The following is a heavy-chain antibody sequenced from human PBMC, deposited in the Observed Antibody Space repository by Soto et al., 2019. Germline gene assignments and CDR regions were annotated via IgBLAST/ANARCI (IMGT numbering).Heavy chain of an antibody. D-gene: IGHD6-19*01. Sequence: QVQLVQSGAEVKKPGSSVKVSCKASGGTFSSYAISWVRQAPGQGLEWMGGIIPIFGTANYAQKFQGRVTITADKSPSSAYVRLSSLSFEGTAVYYCASVIAVAGTVRYCDYWGQGTLVTVSS. J-gene: IGHJ4*02. V-gene: IGHV1-69*14. CDR3: ASVIAVAGTVRYCDY. CDR1: GGTFSSYA. CDR2: IIPIFGTA.